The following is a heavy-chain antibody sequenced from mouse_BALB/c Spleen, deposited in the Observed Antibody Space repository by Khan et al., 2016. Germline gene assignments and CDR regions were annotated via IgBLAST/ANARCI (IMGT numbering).Heavy chain of an antibody. CDR2: INTETGEP. CDR1: GYTFTDYS. Sequence: QIQLVQSGPELKKPGETVKISCKASGYTFTDYSMHWVKQAPGKGLKWMGWINTETGEPTYADDFKGRFAFSLETSASTAYLQINNLKNEDTATXVCARGYSSGYEAYWCQGTLFTVSA. J-gene: IGHJ3*01. V-gene: IGHV9-2-1*01. D-gene: IGHD3-1*01. CDR3: ARGYSSGYEAY.